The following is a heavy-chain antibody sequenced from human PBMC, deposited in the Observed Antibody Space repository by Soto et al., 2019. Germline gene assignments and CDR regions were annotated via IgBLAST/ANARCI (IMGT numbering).Heavy chain of an antibody. J-gene: IGHJ5*02. Sequence: QVQLQESGPGLVKPSETLSLTCPISGDSIRTDFWSWIRQPSGKGLEWIGRLSSNGVDYNPSLQSRVPVSGDTSKNQISLRLPSVAAADTAVYYGARWSRRLGGWGIDPWGKGILVTVSS. CDR3: ARWSRRLGGWGIDP. D-gene: IGHD3-16*01. CDR1: GDSIRTDF. CDR2: LSSNGV. V-gene: IGHV4-4*07.